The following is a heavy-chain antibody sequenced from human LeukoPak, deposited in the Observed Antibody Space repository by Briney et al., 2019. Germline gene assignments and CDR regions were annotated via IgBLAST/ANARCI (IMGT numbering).Heavy chain of an antibody. Sequence: GGSLRLSCATSGFIFSTYALSWVRQAPGKGLEWAGSISGSGGSTYHADSVKGRFTISRDSSKNTLYLQMNSLRAEDTAIYYCARVIRAAPGKGYFDYWGQGTLVTVSS. V-gene: IGHV3-23*01. CDR1: GFIFSTYA. D-gene: IGHD6-13*01. CDR2: ISGSGGST. CDR3: ARVIRAAPGKGYFDY. J-gene: IGHJ4*02.